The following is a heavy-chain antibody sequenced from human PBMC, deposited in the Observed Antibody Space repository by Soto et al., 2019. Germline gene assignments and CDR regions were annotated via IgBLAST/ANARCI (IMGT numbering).Heavy chain of an antibody. CDR1: GGTFSSYA. V-gene: IGHV1-69*13. Sequence: SVKVSCKASGGTFSSYAISWVRQAPGQGLEWMGGIIPIFGTANYAQKFQGRVTITADESTSTAYMELSSLRSEDTAVYYCASPSRSLRDILTGYSEGSSAFDIWGQGTMVTVSS. J-gene: IGHJ3*02. CDR3: ASPSRSLRDILTGYSEGSSAFDI. D-gene: IGHD3-9*01. CDR2: IIPIFGTA.